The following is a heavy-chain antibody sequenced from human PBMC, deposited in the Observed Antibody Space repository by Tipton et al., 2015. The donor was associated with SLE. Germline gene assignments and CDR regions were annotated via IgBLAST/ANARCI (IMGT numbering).Heavy chain of an antibody. CDR2: IWWDGNDQ. J-gene: IGHJ3*01. V-gene: IGHV3-33*01. CDR3: ARWARLLYSCDV. Sequence: SLRLSCEASGFTFGSYGMNWVRQAPGKGLEWVAVIWWDGNDQRYGDSVRGRFTISRDNSKNTLYLQMNSLTVDDTAVYYCARWARLLYSCDVWGQGTMVTVSS. D-gene: IGHD2-15*01. CDR1: GFTFGSYG.